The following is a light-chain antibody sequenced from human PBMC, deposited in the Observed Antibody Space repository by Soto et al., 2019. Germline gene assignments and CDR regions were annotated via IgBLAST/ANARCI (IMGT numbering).Light chain of an antibody. Sequence: QSALTQPAFVSGSPGQSITISCTGSSSDVGQYNYVSWYKQHPGKAPKLIVFDVSNRPSGVSNRFSGSKSGNTASLTISGLQAEDEADYYCTSYTNSDSWVFGGGTKVTVL. J-gene: IGLJ3*02. CDR3: TSYTNSDSWV. V-gene: IGLV2-14*03. CDR2: DVS. CDR1: SSDVGQYNY.